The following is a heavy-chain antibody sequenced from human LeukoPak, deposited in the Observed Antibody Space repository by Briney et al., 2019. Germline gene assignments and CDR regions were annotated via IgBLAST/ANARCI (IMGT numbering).Heavy chain of an antibody. CDR1: GFTFSSYA. J-gene: IGHJ4*02. D-gene: IGHD3-22*01. V-gene: IGHV3-64D*06. CDR2: ITTNGGST. CDR3: SGYYY. Sequence: AGGSLRLSCSASGFTFSSYAMHWVRQAPGKRLEYVSAITTNGGSTYCADSVKGRFTISRDNSKNTLYLQMSSLTVEDTAVYYCSGYYYWGQGTLVTVSS.